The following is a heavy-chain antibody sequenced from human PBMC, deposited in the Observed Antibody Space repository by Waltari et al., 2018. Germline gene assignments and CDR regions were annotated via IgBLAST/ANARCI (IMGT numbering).Heavy chain of an antibody. D-gene: IGHD3-3*01. CDR3: AVFLEWLPV. V-gene: IGHV3-NL1*01. Sequence: QVQLVESGGGVVQPGRSLRLSCAASGFTFSSYAMHWFRQAPGKGLGWVSGIYSGGSTYYADSVKCRFTISRDNSKNTLYLQMNSLRAEDTAVYYCAVFLEWLPVWGQGTLVTVSS. J-gene: IGHJ4*02. CDR1: GFTFSSYA. CDR2: IYSGGST.